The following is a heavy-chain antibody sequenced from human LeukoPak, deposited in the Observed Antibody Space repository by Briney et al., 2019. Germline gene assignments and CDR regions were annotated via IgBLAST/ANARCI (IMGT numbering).Heavy chain of an antibody. V-gene: IGHV3-13*01. J-gene: IGHJ4*02. Sequence: GGSLRLSCAASGFTLSSYDMHWVRQATGKGLEWVSSIGTAGDTYYPGSVKGRFTISRENARNSLYLQMNSLRAGDTAVYYCATRSRDSFDYWGQGTLVTVSS. CDR3: ATRSRDSFDY. CDR2: IGTAGDT. CDR1: GFTLSSYD.